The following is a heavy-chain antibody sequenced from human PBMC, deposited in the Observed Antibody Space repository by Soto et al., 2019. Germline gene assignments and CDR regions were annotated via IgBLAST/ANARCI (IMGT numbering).Heavy chain of an antibody. J-gene: IGHJ4*02. V-gene: IGHV3-53*01. CDR3: VRDPSRPLCGG. CDR2: IYTGDST. Sequence: GGSLRLSCAGSGFSFSTNYMGWVRQAPGRGLQWVSLIYTGDSTYYEDSLKGRFTISRDDSKNTLYLQMNSLTAEDTAVYYFVRDPSRPLCGGWGQGTLVTVSS. CDR1: GFSFSTNY. D-gene: IGHD2-2*01.